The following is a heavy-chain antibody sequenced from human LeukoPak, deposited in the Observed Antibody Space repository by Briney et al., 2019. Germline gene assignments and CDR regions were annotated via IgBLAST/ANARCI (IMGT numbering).Heavy chain of an antibody. Sequence: GGSLRLSCAASGFTFSSYAMSWVRQAPGKGLEWVSAISGSGGSTYYADSVKGRFTISRDNSKNTLYLQMNSLRAEDTAVYYCAKRAHRLGCSSTSCYEGPWGQGTLVSVSS. CDR1: GFTFSSYA. J-gene: IGHJ5*02. V-gene: IGHV3-23*01. CDR3: AKRAHRLGCSSTSCYEGP. D-gene: IGHD2-2*01. CDR2: ISGSGGST.